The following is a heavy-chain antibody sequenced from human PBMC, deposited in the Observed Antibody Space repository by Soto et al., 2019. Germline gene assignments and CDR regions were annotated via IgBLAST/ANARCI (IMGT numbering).Heavy chain of an antibody. J-gene: IGHJ4*02. CDR1: GFTFSSYA. V-gene: IGHV3-30-3*01. CDR2: ISYDGSNK. D-gene: IGHD6-19*01. Sequence: PGGSLRLSCAASGFTFSSYAMHWVRQAPGKGLEWVAVISYDGSNKYYADSVKGRFTISRDNSKNTLYLQMNSLRAEDTAVYYCARDQGQWLVLTRARFKPLDYWGQGTLVTVSS. CDR3: ARDQGQWLVLTRARFKPLDY.